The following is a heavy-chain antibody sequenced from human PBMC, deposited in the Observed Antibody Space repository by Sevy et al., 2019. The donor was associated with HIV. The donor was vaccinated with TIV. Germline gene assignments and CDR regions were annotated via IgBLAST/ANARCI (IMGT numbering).Heavy chain of an antibody. CDR1: GFTFSSYG. CDR2: IWYDGSNK. J-gene: IGHJ4*02. V-gene: IGHV3-33*06. Sequence: GGSLRLSCAASGFTFSSYGMHWVRQAPGKGLEWVAVIWYDGSNKYYADSVKGRFTISRDNSKNTLYLQMNSLRAEDTAVYYCAKGVMVRGVITTGAYFDYRGQGTLVTVSS. D-gene: IGHD3-10*01. CDR3: AKGVMVRGVITTGAYFDY.